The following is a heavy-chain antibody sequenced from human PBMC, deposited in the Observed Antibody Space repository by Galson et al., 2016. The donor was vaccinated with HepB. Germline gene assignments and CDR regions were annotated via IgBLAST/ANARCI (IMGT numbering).Heavy chain of an antibody. J-gene: IGHJ6*02. V-gene: IGHV6-1*01. CDR1: GDSVSSNSAA. D-gene: IGHD1-1*01. CDR3: ARGWVQNGMDV. Sequence: CAISGDSVSSNSAAWSWIRQSPSRGLEWLGRTYYNSEWHNDYAPSVKSRISTNPDTSKNQFSLQLNSVTPEDTAVYFCARGWVQNGMDVWGRGTAVTVSS. CDR2: TYYNSEWHN.